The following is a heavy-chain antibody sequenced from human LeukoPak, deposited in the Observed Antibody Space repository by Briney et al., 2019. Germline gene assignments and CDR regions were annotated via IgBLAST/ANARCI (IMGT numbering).Heavy chain of an antibody. J-gene: IGHJ4*02. CDR1: GFTFSSYS. V-gene: IGHV3-21*01. Sequence: GGSLRLSCVASGFTFSSYSMNWVRQAPGKGPGWVSSISSRSNYIYYAHSVKGRFTISRDNAKNSLYLQMNSLRAEDTAVYYCARDYIVVVVAAGFDYWGQGTLVTVSS. CDR2: ISSRSNYI. D-gene: IGHD2-15*01. CDR3: ARDYIVVVVAAGFDY.